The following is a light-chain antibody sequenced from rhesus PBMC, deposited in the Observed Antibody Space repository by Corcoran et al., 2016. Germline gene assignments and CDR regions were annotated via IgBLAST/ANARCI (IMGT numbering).Light chain of an antibody. CDR2: RAS. CDR3: QQHDNSPLT. V-gene: IGKV1-69*01. J-gene: IGKJ4*01. CDR1: QGISNW. Sequence: DIQMTQSPSSLSASVGDRVTITCRARQGISNWLAWYQQKPGKAPKLLIYRASNLETGVPSRFSGSGSGTDVTLTISSLQPEDIATYYCQQHDNSPLTFGGGTKVELK.